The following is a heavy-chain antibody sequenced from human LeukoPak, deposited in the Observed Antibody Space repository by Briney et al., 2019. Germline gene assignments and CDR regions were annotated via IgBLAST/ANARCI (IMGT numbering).Heavy chain of an antibody. CDR1: GGSTSSYY. V-gene: IGHV4-59*06. D-gene: IGHD4-17*01. Sequence: SETLSLTCTVSGGSTSSYYWSWIRQHPGKGLEWIGYIYYSGSTYYNPSLKSRVTISVDTSKNQFSLKLSSVTAADTAVYYCARDRDYGDYERAGDYFDYWGQGTLVTVSS. CDR2: IYYSGST. J-gene: IGHJ4*02. CDR3: ARDRDYGDYERAGDYFDY.